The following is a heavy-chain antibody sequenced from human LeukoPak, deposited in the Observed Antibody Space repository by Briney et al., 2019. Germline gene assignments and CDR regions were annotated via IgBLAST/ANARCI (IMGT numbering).Heavy chain of an antibody. Sequence: PGGSLRLSCAASGFTFSSYWMSWVRQAPGKGLEWVANIKQDGSEKYYVDSVKGRFTISRDNAKNSLYLQMNSLRAEDTAVHYCARGRGGKTVTTFDYWGQGTLVTVSS. J-gene: IGHJ4*02. CDR1: GFTFSSYW. CDR2: IKQDGSEK. D-gene: IGHD4-17*01. V-gene: IGHV3-7*01. CDR3: ARGRGGKTVTTFDY.